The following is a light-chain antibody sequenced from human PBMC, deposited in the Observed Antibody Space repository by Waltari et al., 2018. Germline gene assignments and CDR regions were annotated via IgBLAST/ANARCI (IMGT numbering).Light chain of an antibody. CDR3: QQYYSTPPT. J-gene: IGKJ4*01. Sequence: DIVMTQSPDSLAVSLGERATINCKSSQSVLHSSNNRNYLAWYRQKPGQPPKLLISWAATRGSGVPDRFSGSGSATDFTLTISSLQAEDVAVYYCQQYYSTPPTFGGGTKVEIK. CDR2: WAA. V-gene: IGKV4-1*01. CDR1: QSVLHSSNNRNY.